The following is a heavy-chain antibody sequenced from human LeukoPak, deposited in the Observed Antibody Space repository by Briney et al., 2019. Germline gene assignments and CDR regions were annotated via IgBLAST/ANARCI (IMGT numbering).Heavy chain of an antibody. D-gene: IGHD5-24*01. J-gene: IGHJ5*02. CDR3: ARGYGFGWFDP. Sequence: SETLSLTCAVYGGSFSGYYWSWIRQPPGKGLEWIGEINHSGSTNYNPSLKSRVTISVDTSKNQFSLKLSSVTAADTAVYYCARGYGFGWFDPWGQGTLVTVSS. V-gene: IGHV4-34*01. CDR1: GGSFSGYY. CDR2: INHSGST.